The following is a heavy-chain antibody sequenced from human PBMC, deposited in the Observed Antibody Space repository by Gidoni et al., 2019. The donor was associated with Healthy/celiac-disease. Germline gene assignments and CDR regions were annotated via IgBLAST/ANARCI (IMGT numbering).Heavy chain of an antibody. D-gene: IGHD3-10*01. J-gene: IGHJ4*02. V-gene: IGHV3-30*16. CDR1: GFTFSSYA. CDR3: ARDKTLFGGFDY. Sequence: QVQLVESGGGVVQPGRSLRLSSAASGFTFSSYAMHWVRQAPGKGLEWVAVISYDGSNKYYAGSVKGRFTISRDNSKNTLYLQMNSLRAEDTAVYYCARDKTLFGGFDYWGQGTLVTVSS. CDR2: ISYDGSNK.